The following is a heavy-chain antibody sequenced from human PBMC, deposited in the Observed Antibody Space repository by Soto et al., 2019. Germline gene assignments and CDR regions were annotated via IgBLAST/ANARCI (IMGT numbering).Heavy chain of an antibody. CDR3: ARDGRNYYCSGRKFMKWFAS. J-gene: IGHJ5*01. D-gene: IGHD3-10*01. CDR2: IYYSGST. Sequence: PSETLSLTCTVSGGSISSYYWSWIRQPPGKGLEWIGYIYYSGSTNYNPSLKSRVTISVDTSKNQFSLKLSSVTDADTAVYYCARDGRNYYCSGRKFMKWFASCGQGNLV. CDR1: GGSISSYY. V-gene: IGHV4-59*01.